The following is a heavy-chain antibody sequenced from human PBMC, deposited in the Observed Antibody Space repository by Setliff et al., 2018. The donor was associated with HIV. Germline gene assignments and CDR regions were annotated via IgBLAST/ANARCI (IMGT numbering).Heavy chain of an antibody. Sequence: VYGGSLSGHFWSWIRQSPGKGLEWIGEINDRGTTNYNPSFKSRVTISVDTSKRQFSLRLKSVTAADTAVYYCARGVEFDYWGQGTLVTVSS. CDR1: GGSLSGHF. CDR2: INDRGTT. V-gene: IGHV4-34*01. J-gene: IGHJ4*02. CDR3: ARGVEFDY.